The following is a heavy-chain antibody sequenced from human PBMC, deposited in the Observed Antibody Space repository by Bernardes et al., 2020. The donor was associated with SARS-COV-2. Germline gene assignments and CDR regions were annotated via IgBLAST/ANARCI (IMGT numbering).Heavy chain of an antibody. CDR1: GYTYTNYG. D-gene: IGHD2-15*01. Sequence: ASVKVSCKASGYTYTNYGIGWVRQAPGHGLEWLGWISGYNGNTNYARHLQDRISMTSDLSTNTAFMQLRRLRSDDTAVYYCARVEGFCSGGTCFSIFYFDHWGQGTLVSVSS. V-gene: IGHV1-18*04. CDR3: ARVEGFCSGGTCFSIFYFDH. CDR2: ISGYNGNT. J-gene: IGHJ4*02.